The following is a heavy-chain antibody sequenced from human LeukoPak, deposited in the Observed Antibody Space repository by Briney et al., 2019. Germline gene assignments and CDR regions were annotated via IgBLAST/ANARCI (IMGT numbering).Heavy chain of an antibody. CDR2: LHSTGGT. D-gene: IGHD5-12*01. CDR1: GGSISGYY. V-gene: IGHV4-4*07. J-gene: IGHJ3*01. Sequence: SETLSLTCIVSGGSISGYYWSWIRQPAGKGLEWIGRLHSTGGTNYNPSFKSRLSISGDTSKNQFSLQLSSVTAADTAVYYCARYRYSGYDDAFDVWGQGTMVTVSS. CDR3: ARYRYSGYDDAFDV.